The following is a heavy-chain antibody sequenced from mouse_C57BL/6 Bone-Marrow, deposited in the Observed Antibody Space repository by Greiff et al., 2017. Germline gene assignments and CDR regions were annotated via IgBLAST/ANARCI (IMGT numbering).Heavy chain of an antibody. D-gene: IGHD1-1*01. Sequence: VQLVESGAELVKPGASVKISCKASGYAFSSYWMNWVKQRPGKGLEWIGQIYPGDGDTTYNGKFKGKATLTADKSSSTAYMQLSSLTSEDSAVYFCARLILRYYAMDYWGQGTSVTVSS. CDR1: GYAFSSYW. CDR2: IYPGDGDT. V-gene: IGHV1-80*01. J-gene: IGHJ4*01. CDR3: ARLILRYYAMDY.